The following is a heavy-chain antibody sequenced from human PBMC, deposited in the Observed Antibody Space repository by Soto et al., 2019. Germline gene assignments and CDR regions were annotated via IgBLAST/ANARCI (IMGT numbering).Heavy chain of an antibody. CDR3: ARVKKIRYCSSTSCYTDYYYYYGMDV. J-gene: IGHJ6*02. CDR2: ITPIFGTA. Sequence: SVKVSCKASGGTFSSYAISWVRQAPGQGLEWMGGITPIFGTANYAQKFQGRVTITADESTSTAYMELSSLRSEDTAVYYCARVKKIRYCSSTSCYTDYYYYYGMDVWGQGTTVTVSS. CDR1: GGTFSSYA. V-gene: IGHV1-69*13. D-gene: IGHD2-2*02.